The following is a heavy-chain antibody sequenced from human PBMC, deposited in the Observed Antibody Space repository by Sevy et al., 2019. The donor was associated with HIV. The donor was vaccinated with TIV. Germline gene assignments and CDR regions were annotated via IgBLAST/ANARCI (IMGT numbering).Heavy chain of an antibody. CDR2: IIPIFGTA. V-gene: IGHV1-69*06. D-gene: IGHD5-18*01. Sequence: ASVKVSCKASGGTFSSYAISWVRQAPGQGLEWMGGIIPIFGTANYAQKFQGRVTITADKSTRTAYMELSSLRSEDTAVYYCASTAGSYGTNLKFDYWGQGTLVTVSS. CDR3: ASTAGSYGTNLKFDY. J-gene: IGHJ4*02. CDR1: GGTFSSYA.